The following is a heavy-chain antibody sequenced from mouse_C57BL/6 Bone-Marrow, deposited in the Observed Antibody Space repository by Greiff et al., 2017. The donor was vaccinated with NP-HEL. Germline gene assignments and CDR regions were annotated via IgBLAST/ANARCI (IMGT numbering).Heavy chain of an antibody. D-gene: IGHD1-1*01. J-gene: IGHJ4*01. CDR1: GYTFTDYY. CDR2: INPYNGGT. CDR3: AITTVVGYAMDY. V-gene: IGHV1-19*01. Sequence: VQLQQSGPVLVKPGASVKMSCKASGYTFTDYYMNWVKQSHGKSLEWIGVINPYNGGTSYNQKFKGKATLTVDKSSSTAYMELNSLTSEDSAVYYCAITTVVGYAMDYWGQGTSVTVSS.